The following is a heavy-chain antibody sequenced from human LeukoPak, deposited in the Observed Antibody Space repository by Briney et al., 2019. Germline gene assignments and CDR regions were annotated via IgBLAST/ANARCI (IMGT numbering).Heavy chain of an antibody. CDR2: ISSSSSYI. Sequence: PGGSLRLSCAASGFTFTSYYMHWVRQAPGKGLEWVSSISSSSSYIYYADSVKGRFTISRDNAKNSLYLQMNSLRAEDTAVYYCARVRYFDWFVDYWGQGTLVTVSS. CDR3: ARVRYFDWFVDY. V-gene: IGHV3-21*01. CDR1: GFTFTSYY. J-gene: IGHJ4*02. D-gene: IGHD3-9*01.